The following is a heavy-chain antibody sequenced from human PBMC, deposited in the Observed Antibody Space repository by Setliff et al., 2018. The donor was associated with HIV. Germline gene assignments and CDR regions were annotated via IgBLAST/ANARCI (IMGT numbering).Heavy chain of an antibody. D-gene: IGHD3-22*01. V-gene: IGHV4-61*02. Sequence: SETLSLTCTVSGDSINSGTYYWSWIRQPAGKGLEWIGRLHLSGDTNYNPSLKSRVTISVDTSKNLFALKVNSVTAADTAVYYCARSRTSSGYYGVTGYGMDVWGQGTTVTVSS. CDR1: GDSINSGTYY. CDR3: ARSRTSSGYYGVTGYGMDV. CDR2: LHLSGDT. J-gene: IGHJ6*02.